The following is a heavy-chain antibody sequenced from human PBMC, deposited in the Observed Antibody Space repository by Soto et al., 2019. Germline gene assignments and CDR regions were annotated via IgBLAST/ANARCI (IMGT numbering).Heavy chain of an antibody. CDR3: ARDPNDSSAYYHHYYYGMDV. D-gene: IGHD3-22*01. V-gene: IGHV1-3*01. Sequence: QIQLMQSGAEVKKPGASVKVSCKASGYTFTSYGIHWVRQAPGQRLEWTGWINACNENTKYSEKFQGRVTITRDTSASTAYLEVSSLRSEDTAVYYCARDPNDSSAYYHHYYYGMDVWGQGTTVTVSS. J-gene: IGHJ6*02. CDR1: GYTFTSYG. CDR2: INACNENT.